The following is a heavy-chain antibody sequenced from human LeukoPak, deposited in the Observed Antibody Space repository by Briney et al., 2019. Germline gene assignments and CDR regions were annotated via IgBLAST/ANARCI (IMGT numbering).Heavy chain of an antibody. J-gene: IGHJ4*02. V-gene: IGHV3-30-3*01. CDR3: ARENRGYDYVWGSYRYTGFFDY. Sequence: GGSLRLSCAASGFTFSSYAMHWVRQAPGKGLEWVAVISYDGSNKYYADSVKGRFTISRDNSKNTLYLQMNSLRAEDTAVYYCARENRGYDYVWGSYRYTGFFDYWAREPWSPSPQ. CDR1: GFTFSSYA. D-gene: IGHD3-16*02. CDR2: ISYDGSNK.